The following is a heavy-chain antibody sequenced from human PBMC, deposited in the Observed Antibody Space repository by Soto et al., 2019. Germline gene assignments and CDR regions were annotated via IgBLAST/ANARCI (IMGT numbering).Heavy chain of an antibody. J-gene: IGHJ5*02. CDR3: ARHRAPYYHNWFDP. Sequence: SETLSLTCTVPGGSISSSSYYWGWIRQPPGKGLEWIGSIYYSGSTYYNPSLKSRVTISVDTSKNQFSLKLSSVTAADTAVYYCARHRAPYYHNWFDPWGQGTLVTVSS. CDR2: IYYSGST. D-gene: IGHD3-10*01. CDR1: GGSISSSSYY. V-gene: IGHV4-39*01.